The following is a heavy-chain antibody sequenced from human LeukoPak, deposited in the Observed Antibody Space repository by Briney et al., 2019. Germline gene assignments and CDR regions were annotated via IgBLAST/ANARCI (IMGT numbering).Heavy chain of an antibody. Sequence: GGSLRLSCAASGFTVSSNYMSRVRQAPGKGLEWVSAIYTDDITYYAESVKGRFTISRDNSKNTLYLQMNSLRAEDTAVYYCARDLIQYYGVGSRLEDYYYGMDVWGQGTTVTVSS. J-gene: IGHJ6*02. V-gene: IGHV3-66*01. D-gene: IGHD3-10*01. CDR1: GFTVSSNY. CDR2: IYTDDIT. CDR3: ARDLIQYYGVGSRLEDYYYGMDV.